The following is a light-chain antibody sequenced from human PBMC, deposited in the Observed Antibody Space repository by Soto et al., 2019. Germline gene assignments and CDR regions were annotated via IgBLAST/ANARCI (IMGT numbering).Light chain of an antibody. J-gene: IGKJ4*01. CDR1: QSISSD. V-gene: IGKV1-39*01. Sequence: DIQMTQSPSSLSASVGDRITITCRASQSISSDLHWYQQKPGKAPKLLIYAASSLQSGVPSRFSGSGSGTDFTLTIGSLQPEDFATFYGQQSYSTPDTFGGVTKVEIK. CDR2: AAS. CDR3: QQSYSTPDT.